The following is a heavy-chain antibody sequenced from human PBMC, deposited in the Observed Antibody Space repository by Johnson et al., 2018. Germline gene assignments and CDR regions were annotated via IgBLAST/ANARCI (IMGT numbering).Heavy chain of an antibody. CDR1: GGSISTYY. J-gene: IGHJ6*03. CDR2: IYYSGSN. Sequence: QVQLQESGPGLVKPSETLSLACTVSGGSISTYYWSWIRQPPGKGLDYIGNIYYSGSNNYNPSLRSRVTISVDTSKNHFSLKLSSVTAADKAVYYCARALWFGDLHYYMDVWGKGTTVTVSS. V-gene: IGHV4-59*01. D-gene: IGHD3-10*01. CDR3: ARALWFGDLHYYMDV.